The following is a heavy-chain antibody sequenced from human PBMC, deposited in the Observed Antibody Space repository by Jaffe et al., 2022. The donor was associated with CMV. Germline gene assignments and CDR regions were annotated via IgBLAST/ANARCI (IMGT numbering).Heavy chain of an antibody. CDR3: ARGGYCSGGSCYSYWFDP. Sequence: QVQLVQSGAEVKKPGSSVKVSCKASGGTFSSYAISWVRQAPGQGLEWMGRIIPILGIANYAQKFQGRVTITADKSTSTAYMELSSLRSEDTAVYYCARGGYCSGGSCYSYWFDPWGQGTLVTVSS. D-gene: IGHD2-15*01. CDR2: IIPILGIA. V-gene: IGHV1-69*09. J-gene: IGHJ5*02. CDR1: GGTFSSYA.